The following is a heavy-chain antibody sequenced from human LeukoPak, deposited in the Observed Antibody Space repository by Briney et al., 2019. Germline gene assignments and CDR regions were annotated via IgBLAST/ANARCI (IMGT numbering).Heavy chain of an antibody. V-gene: IGHV1-2*02. CDR3: AFSSYYLQGNYYYMDV. CDR1: GYTFTGYY. Sequence: GSVKVSCKASGYTFTGYYMHWVRQAPGQGLEWMGWINPNSGGTNYAQKFQGRVTMTRDTSISTAYMELRSLRSDDTAVYYCAFSSYYLQGNYYYMDVWGKGTTVTVSS. J-gene: IGHJ6*03. CDR2: INPNSGGT. D-gene: IGHD1-26*01.